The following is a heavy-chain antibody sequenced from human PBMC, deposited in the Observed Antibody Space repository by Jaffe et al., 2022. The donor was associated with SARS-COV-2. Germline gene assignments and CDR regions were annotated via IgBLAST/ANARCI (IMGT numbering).Heavy chain of an antibody. CDR1: GFTFSSYG. D-gene: IGHD6-19*01. V-gene: IGHV3-30*03. CDR2: ISYDGSNK. CDR3: AAGYSSGWVSDYGMDV. Sequence: QVQLVESGGGVVQPGRSLRLSCAASGFTFSSYGMHWVRQAPGKGLEWVAVISYDGSNKYYADSVKGRFTISRDNSKNTLYLQMNSLRAEDTAVYYCAAGYSSGWVSDYGMDVWGQGTTVTVSS. J-gene: IGHJ6*02.